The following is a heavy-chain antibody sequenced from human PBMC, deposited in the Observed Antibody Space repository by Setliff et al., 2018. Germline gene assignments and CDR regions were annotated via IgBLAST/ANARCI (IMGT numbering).Heavy chain of an antibody. CDR1: GFSFGIYE. Sequence: GGSLRLSCAASGFSFGIYEMHWFRQAPGEGLQWVPYITSSGSATTYADSVKGRFLISRDNAKKSLFLQMDSLRAEDTAVYFCARDPGTTSSLFGGLDVWGQGTTVTVSS. CDR3: ARDPGTTSSLFGGLDV. CDR2: ITSSGSAT. D-gene: IGHD1-7*01. V-gene: IGHV3-48*03. J-gene: IGHJ6*02.